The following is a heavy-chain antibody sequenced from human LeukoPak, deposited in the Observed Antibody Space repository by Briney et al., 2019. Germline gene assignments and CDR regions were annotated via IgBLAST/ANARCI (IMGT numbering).Heavy chain of an antibody. D-gene: IGHD6-13*01. CDR2: IYTSGST. CDR1: GGSIGSGSYY. V-gene: IGHV4-61*02. CDR3: AREQQLYYFDY. Sequence: SETLSLTCTVSGGSIGSGSYYWSWIRQPAGKGLEWIGRIYTSGSTNYNPSLKSRVTISVDTSKNQFSLKLSSVTAADTAVYYCAREQQLYYFDYWGQGTLVTVSS. J-gene: IGHJ4*02.